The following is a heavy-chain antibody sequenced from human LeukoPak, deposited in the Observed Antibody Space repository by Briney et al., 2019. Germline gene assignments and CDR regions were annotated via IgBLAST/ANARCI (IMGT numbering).Heavy chain of an antibody. J-gene: IGHJ4*02. D-gene: IGHD2-8*02. CDR2: ISGSGGST. Sequence: GGSLRLSCAASGFTFSSYAMSWVRQAPGKGLEWVSAISGSGGSTYYADSVRGRFTISRDNSKSTLSLQMNSLRAEDTAIYYCATYRQVLLPFESWGQGTLVTVSS. V-gene: IGHV3-23*01. CDR3: ATYRQVLLPFES. CDR1: GFTFSSYA.